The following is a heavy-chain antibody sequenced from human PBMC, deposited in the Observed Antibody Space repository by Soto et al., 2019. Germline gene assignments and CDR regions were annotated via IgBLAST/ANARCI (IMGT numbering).Heavy chain of an antibody. CDR3: ARYSSSSLYGMDF. V-gene: IGHV1-2*04. D-gene: IGHD6-6*01. CDR1: GYTFTGYY. Sequence: ASVKVSCKASGYTFTGYYMHWVRQAPGQGLEWMGWINPNSGGTNYAQKFQGWVTMTRDTSISTAYMELSRLRSDDTAVYYCARYSSSSLYGMDFWGQGTTVTVSS. CDR2: INPNSGGT. J-gene: IGHJ6*02.